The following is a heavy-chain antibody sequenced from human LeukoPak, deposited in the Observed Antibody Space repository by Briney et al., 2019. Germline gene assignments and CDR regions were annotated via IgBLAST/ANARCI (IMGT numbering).Heavy chain of an antibody. CDR3: ASGKSSGSYYDY. Sequence: PSQTLSLTCTVSGGSISSGDYSWSWIRQPPGKGLEWIGYIYYSGSTYYNPSLKRLVTISVDTSKNQFSLKLSSVTAADTAVYYCASGKSSGSYYDYWGQGTPVTVSS. CDR1: GGSISSGDYS. CDR2: IYYSGST. D-gene: IGHD3-10*01. J-gene: IGHJ4*02. V-gene: IGHV4-30-4*01.